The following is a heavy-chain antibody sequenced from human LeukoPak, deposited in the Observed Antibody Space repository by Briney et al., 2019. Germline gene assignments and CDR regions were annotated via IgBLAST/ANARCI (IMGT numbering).Heavy chain of an antibody. J-gene: IGHJ4*02. V-gene: IGHV1-2*02. D-gene: IGHD3-9*01. Sequence: ASVKVSCKASGYTFSGYYMHWVRQAPGHGLEWMGSINPNSGGANYAQKFQGRVTMTWETSISTAYMELSRLSSDDTAVYYCAREYIVTAYYGDYWGQGTLVTVSS. CDR1: GYTFSGYY. CDR2: INPNSGGA. CDR3: AREYIVTAYYGDY.